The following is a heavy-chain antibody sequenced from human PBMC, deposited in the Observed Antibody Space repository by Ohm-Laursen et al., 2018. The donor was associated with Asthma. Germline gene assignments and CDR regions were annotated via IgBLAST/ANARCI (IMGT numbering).Heavy chain of an antibody. CDR2: INHSGST. D-gene: IGHD3-3*01. V-gene: IGHV4-34*01. J-gene: IGHJ4*02. Sequence: SETLSLTCAVYGGSFSGYYWSWIRQPPGKGLEWIGEINHSGSTNYNPSLKSRVTISVDTSKNQFSLKLSSVTAADTAVYYCARGSRHGRFLEWSKYYFDYWGQGTLVTVSS. CDR3: ARGSRHGRFLEWSKYYFDY. CDR1: GGSFSGYY.